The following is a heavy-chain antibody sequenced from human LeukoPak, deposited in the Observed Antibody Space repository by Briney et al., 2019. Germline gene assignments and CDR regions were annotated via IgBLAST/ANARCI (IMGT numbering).Heavy chain of an antibody. CDR2: IKPNSGGT. CDR3: AFSNGAYIYGFDH. Sequence: ASVKVSCKASGYTFTGYYMHWVRQAPGQGLEWMGWIKPNSGGTNYAQKFQGRVTLTRDTSTSTAYMELRRLRSDDTAVYYCAFSNGAYIYGFDHWGQGTLVTVSS. J-gene: IGHJ4*02. D-gene: IGHD5-18*01. V-gene: IGHV1-2*02. CDR1: GYTFTGYY.